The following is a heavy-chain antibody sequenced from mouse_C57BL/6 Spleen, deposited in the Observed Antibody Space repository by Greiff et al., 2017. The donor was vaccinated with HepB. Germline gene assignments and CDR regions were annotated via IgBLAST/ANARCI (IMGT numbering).Heavy chain of an antibody. CDR1: GFTFSSYA. Sequence: VESGGGLVKPGGSLKLSCAASGFTFSSYAMSWVRQTPEKRLEWVATISDGGSYTYYPDNVKGRFTISRDHAKNNLYLQMSHLKSEDTAMYYCARDLYYDYDGTDYYAMDYWGQGTSVTVSS. J-gene: IGHJ4*01. D-gene: IGHD2-4*01. V-gene: IGHV5-4*01. CDR3: ARDLYYDYDGTDYYAMDY. CDR2: ISDGGSYT.